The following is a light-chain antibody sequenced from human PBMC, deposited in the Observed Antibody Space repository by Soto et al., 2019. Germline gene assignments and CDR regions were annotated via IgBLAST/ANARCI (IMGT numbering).Light chain of an antibody. J-gene: IGKJ1*01. CDR1: QSVSSNY. V-gene: IGKV3-20*01. CDR3: QQYTDWPLT. Sequence: EIALTQSPGTIPLSRGERATLSSRASQSVSSNYLAWYQQPPGKAPRLLIYGVSSRDTGVPDRFSGMGSGTDFTLTISRLETEDFEVDYCQQYTDWPLTFGQGTKVDIK. CDR2: GVS.